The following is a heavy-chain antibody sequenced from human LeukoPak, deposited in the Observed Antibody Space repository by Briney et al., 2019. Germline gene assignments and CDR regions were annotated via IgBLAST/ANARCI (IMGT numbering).Heavy chain of an antibody. CDR3: ARWSVLLWFGAFDP. D-gene: IGHD3-10*01. Sequence: NPGGSLRLSCAASGFTFSDYYMSWIRQAPGKGLEWVSYISSSGSTIYYADSVKGRFTISRDNAKNSLYLQMNSLRAEDTAVYYCARWSVLLWFGAFDPWGQGTLVTVSS. V-gene: IGHV3-11*04. CDR2: ISSSGSTI. J-gene: IGHJ5*02. CDR1: GFTFSDYY.